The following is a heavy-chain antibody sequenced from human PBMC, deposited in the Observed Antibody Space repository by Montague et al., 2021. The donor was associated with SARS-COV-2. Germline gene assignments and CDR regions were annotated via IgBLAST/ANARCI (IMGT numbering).Heavy chain of an antibody. CDR1: GFSLSTSGMC. CDR2: IDWDDDK. CDR3: ARRTYDILTGYDYGMDV. D-gene: IGHD3-9*01. J-gene: IGHJ6*02. Sequence: PALVKPTQTLTPTCTFSGFSLSTSGMCVSWIRQPPGKALEWLARIDWDDDKYYSTSLKTRLTISKDTSKNQVVLTMTNMDPVDTATYCCARRTYDILTGYDYGMDVWGQGTTVIVSS. V-gene: IGHV2-70*11.